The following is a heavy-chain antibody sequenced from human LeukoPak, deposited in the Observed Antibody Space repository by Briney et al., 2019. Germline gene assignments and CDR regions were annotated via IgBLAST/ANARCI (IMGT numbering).Heavy chain of an antibody. D-gene: IGHD3-10*01. Sequence: GESLRISCTGSGYSFAYWITWVRQMPGKGLEWMGTIDPGYSNMKNYNPSLEGHVTISVDKSINTVYLQWSSLKASDSAMYYCATGSSGGYSHWGQGTLVTVSS. J-gene: IGHJ4*02. CDR3: ATGSSGGYSH. CDR1: GYSFAYW. CDR2: IDPGYSNM. V-gene: IGHV5-10-1*01.